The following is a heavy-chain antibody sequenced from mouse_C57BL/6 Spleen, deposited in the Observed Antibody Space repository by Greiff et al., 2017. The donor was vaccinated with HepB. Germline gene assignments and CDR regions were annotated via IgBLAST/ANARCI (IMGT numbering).Heavy chain of an antibody. Sequence: EVKLMESGEGLVKPGGSLKLSCAASGFTFSSYAMSWVRQTPEKRLEWVAYISSGGDYIYYADTVKGRFTISRDNARNRLYLQMSSLKSEDTAMYYRTRPLTVTSYYYAMDYWGQGNSVTVAS. CDR2: ISSGGDYI. V-gene: IGHV5-9-1*02. CDR1: GFTFSSYA. J-gene: IGHJ4*01. CDR3: TRPLTVTSYYYAMDY. D-gene: IGHD4-1*01.